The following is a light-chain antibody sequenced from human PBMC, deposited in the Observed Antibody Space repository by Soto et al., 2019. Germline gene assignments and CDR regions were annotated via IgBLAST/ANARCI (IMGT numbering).Light chain of an antibody. Sequence: DIPLTQSPSFLSASVGDRVTITCRASQGISSYLAWYQQKPGKVPKLLIYAASTLQSGVPSRFSGSGSGTEFTLTISSLQPEDFATYYCQQLDSYLPITFGQGTRLEIK. CDR2: AAS. V-gene: IGKV1-9*01. CDR1: QGISSY. J-gene: IGKJ5*01. CDR3: QQLDSYLPIT.